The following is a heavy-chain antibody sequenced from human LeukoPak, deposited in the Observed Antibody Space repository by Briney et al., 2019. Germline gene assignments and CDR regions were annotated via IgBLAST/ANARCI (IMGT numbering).Heavy chain of an antibody. Sequence: SGTLSLTCNVSGASISSSYWNWIRQPAGKGLEWIGIIYTNGGTKYHPSLKSRVTMSVDRSKNQFSLKLTSVTAADTAVYYCASETSGGIFDIWGQGTKVSVSS. CDR3: ASETSGGIFDI. CDR1: GASISSSY. J-gene: IGHJ3*02. CDR2: IYTNGGT. D-gene: IGHD6-25*01. V-gene: IGHV4-4*07.